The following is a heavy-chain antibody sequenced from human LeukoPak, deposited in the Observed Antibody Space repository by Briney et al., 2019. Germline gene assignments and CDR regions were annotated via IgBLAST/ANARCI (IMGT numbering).Heavy chain of an antibody. J-gene: IGHJ3*01. CDR2: INHSGST. CDR3: ARKVDF. Sequence: GSLRLSCAASGFTFSNYWMSWIRQPPGKGLEWIGEINHSGSTNYNPSLKSRVTISVDTSKNQFSLKLSSVTAADTAVYYCARKVDFWGQGTMVTVSS. CDR1: GFTFSNYW. V-gene: IGHV4-34*01.